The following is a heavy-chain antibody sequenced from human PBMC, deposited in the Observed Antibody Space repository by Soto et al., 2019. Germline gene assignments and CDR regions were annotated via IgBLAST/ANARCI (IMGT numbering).Heavy chain of an antibody. D-gene: IGHD3-22*01. Sequence: QLQLQESDSGLVRPAQTLSLTCAVSGASVSSGSYSWSWIRQPPGKGMEWIGFYFQGGDAYYNPALESRVTISVDRSKNQFSLKFRSVTAADTAVYYCARLDYQSSGSYAFDIWGQGKTVTVSS. CDR3: ARLDYQSSGSYAFDI. CDR1: GASVSSGSYS. CDR2: YFQGGDA. V-gene: IGHV4-30-2*01. J-gene: IGHJ3*02.